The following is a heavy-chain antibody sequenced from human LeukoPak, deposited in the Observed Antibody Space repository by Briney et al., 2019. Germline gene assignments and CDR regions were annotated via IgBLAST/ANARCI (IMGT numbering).Heavy chain of an antibody. CDR2: IYYSGST. CDR3: ATVDTANDAFDI. D-gene: IGHD5-18*01. Sequence: PSETLSLTCAVYGGSFSSNSYYWGWIRQPPGKGLEWIGSIYYSGSTYYNPSLKSRVTISVDTSKNQFSLKLSSVTAADTAVYYCATVDTANDAFDIWGQGTMVTVSS. J-gene: IGHJ3*02. CDR1: GGSFSSNSYY. V-gene: IGHV4-39*01.